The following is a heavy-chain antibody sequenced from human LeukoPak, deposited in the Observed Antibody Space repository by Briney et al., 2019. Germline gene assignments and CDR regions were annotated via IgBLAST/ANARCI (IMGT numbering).Heavy chain of an antibody. CDR2: ITNDGSST. CDR1: GLTFSSHW. CDR3: ANTANWGRSNDAFDI. V-gene: IGHV3-74*01. Sequence: GGSLRLSCAASGLTFSSHWMHWVRQAPGKGLVWVSRITNDGSSTTYADSVKGRFTISRDNAKNMLYLQVNSLRAEDTAVYYCANTANWGRSNDAFDIWGQGTMVTVSS. J-gene: IGHJ3*02. D-gene: IGHD7-27*01.